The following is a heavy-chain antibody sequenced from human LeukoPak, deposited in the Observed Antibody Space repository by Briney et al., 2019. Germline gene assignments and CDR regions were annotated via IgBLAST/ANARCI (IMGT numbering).Heavy chain of an antibody. J-gene: IGHJ4*02. CDR2: TANKANSYIT. CDR1: GFTFSDHY. V-gene: IGHV3-72*01. Sequence: PGGSLRLSCTASGFTFSDHYMDWVRQAPGKGLEWVGRTANKANSYITYYAASVEGRFVISTDDSKNSLHLQMNSLKTEDTAVYYCAGRPLSSPHSFDDWGQGTLVTVSS. D-gene: IGHD6-19*01. CDR3: AGRPLSSPHSFDD.